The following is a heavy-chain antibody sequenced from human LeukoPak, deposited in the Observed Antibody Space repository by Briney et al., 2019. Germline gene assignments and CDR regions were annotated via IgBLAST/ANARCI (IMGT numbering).Heavy chain of an antibody. CDR1: GGSFSGYY. D-gene: IGHD3-9*01. J-gene: IGHJ4*02. CDR3: ARGHRDYDILTGYYYNY. CDR2: INHSGST. Sequence: PSETLSHTCAVYGGSFSGYYWSWIRQPPGKGLEWIGEINHSGSTNYNPSLKSRVTISGDTSKNQFSLKLSSVTAADTAVYYCARGHRDYDILTGYYYNYWGQGTLVTVSS. V-gene: IGHV4-34*01.